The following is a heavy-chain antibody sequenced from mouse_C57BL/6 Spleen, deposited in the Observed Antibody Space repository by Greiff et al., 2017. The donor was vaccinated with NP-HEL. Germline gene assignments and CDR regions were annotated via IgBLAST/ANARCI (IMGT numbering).Heavy chain of an antibody. V-gene: IGHV3-6*01. CDR2: ISYDGSN. CDR1: GYSITSGYY. CDR3: AREEHAMDY. J-gene: IGHJ4*01. Sequence: EVQLQQSGPGLVKPSQSLSLTCSVTGYSITSGYYWNWIRQFPGNKLEWMGYISYDGSNNYNPSLKNRISITRDTYKNQFFLKLNSVTTEDTATYYCAREEHAMDYWGQGTSVTVSS.